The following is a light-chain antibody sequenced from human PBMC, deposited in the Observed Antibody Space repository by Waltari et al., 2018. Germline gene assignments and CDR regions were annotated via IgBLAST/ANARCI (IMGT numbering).Light chain of an antibody. CDR3: MQALQTPWT. CDR1: QDLLHSNGYNY. V-gene: IGKV2-28*01. CDR2: LGS. Sequence: DIVMTQSPLSLPVTPGEPASIPCRSSQDLLHSNGYNYLDWYLQKPGQSPQLLIYLGSSRASGVPDRFSGSGSGTDFTLKISRVEAEDVGVYYCMQALQTPWTFGQGTKVEIK. J-gene: IGKJ1*01.